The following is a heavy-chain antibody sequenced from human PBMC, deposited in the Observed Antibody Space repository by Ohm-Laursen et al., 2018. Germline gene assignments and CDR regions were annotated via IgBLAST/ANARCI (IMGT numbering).Heavy chain of an antibody. J-gene: IGHJ6*02. Sequence: SLRLSCAASGFNFGAHNMNWVRQAPGKGLEWVSYISGSSSTIHYADSAKGRFTISRDNAKNSLYLHMNSLRAEDTAVYYCARDVLRFGRALHYYGMDVWGQGTTVTVSS. CDR3: ARDVLRFGRALHYYGMDV. CDR2: ISGSSSTI. CDR1: GFNFGAHN. D-gene: IGHD3-16*01. V-gene: IGHV3-48*01.